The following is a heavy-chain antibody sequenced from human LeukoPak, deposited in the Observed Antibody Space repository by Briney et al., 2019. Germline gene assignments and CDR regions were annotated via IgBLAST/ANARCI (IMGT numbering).Heavy chain of an antibody. J-gene: IGHJ4*02. V-gene: IGHV4-39*01. CDR3: ARCSGGSCSYDY. Sequence: SETLSLTCTVSGGSISSSSYYWGWIRQPPGKGLEWIGSIYYSGSTYYNPSLKSRVTISVDTSKNQFSLKLSSVTAADTAVYYCARCSGGSCSYDYWGQGTLVTVSS. CDR1: GGSISSSSYY. CDR2: IYYSGST. D-gene: IGHD2-15*01.